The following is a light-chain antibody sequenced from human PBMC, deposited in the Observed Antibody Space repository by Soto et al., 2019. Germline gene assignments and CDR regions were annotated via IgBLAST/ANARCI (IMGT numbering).Light chain of an antibody. V-gene: IGLV1-40*01. CDR2: RNS. CDR3: QSYDTSLSGFWV. Sequence: QPVLTQPPSVSGAPGQRVTISCTGSRSNIGAGYEVHWYQQLPGTAPKLLIYRNSNRPSGVPDRFSGSKSGTSASLAITGLQAEDEADYYCQSYDTSLSGFWVFGGGTKLTVL. CDR1: RSNIGAGYE. J-gene: IGLJ3*02.